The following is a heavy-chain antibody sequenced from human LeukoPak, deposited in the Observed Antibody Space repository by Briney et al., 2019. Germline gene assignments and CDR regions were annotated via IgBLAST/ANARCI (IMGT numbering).Heavy chain of an antibody. CDR3: ARLNQPGYYYYYGMDV. D-gene: IGHD1-14*01. CDR2: IYPGDSDT. CDR1: GYSFTSYW. V-gene: IGHV5-51*01. J-gene: IGHJ6*02. Sequence: GGSLKISCKGSGYSFTSYWISWVRQMPGKGLEWMGIIYPGDSDTRYRPSFQGQVTISADKSTSTAYLQWSGLKASDTAIYYCARLNQPGYYYYYGMDVWGQGTMVTVSS.